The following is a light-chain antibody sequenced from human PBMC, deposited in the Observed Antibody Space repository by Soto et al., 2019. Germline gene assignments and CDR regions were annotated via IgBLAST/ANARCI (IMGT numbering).Light chain of an antibody. V-gene: IGKV3-20*01. J-gene: IGKJ3*01. CDR3: QPYQT. CDR1: QSVSNSY. Sequence: EIVLTQSPGTLSLSPGERATLSCRASQSVSNSYLAWHQQKPGEAPRLLIYATSSRATGIPDRFSGSGSGTDITLTISRLEHEDFAVYYCQPYQTFGPGTKVDIK. CDR2: ATS.